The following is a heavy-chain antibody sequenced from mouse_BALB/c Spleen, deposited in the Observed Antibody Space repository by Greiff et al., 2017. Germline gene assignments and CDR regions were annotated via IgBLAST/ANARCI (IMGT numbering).Heavy chain of an antibody. CDR1: GFTFSSFG. CDR3: ARKKIGGYFDV. J-gene: IGHJ1*01. V-gene: IGHV5-17*02. CDR2: ISSGSSTI. Sequence: EVQLVESGGGLVQPGGSRKLSCAASGFTFSSFGMHWVRQAPEKGLEWVAYISSGSSTIYYADTVKGRFTISRDNPKNTLFLQMTSLRSEDTAMYYCARKKIGGYFDVWGAGTTVTVSS.